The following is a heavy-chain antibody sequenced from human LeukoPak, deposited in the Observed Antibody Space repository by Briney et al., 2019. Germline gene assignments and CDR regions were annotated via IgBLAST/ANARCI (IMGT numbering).Heavy chain of an antibody. J-gene: IGHJ4*02. Sequence: PSETLSLTCAVYGGSFSGYYWSWIRQPPGKGLEWIGEINHSGSTNYNPSLKSRVTISVDTSKNQFSLKLSSVTAADMAVYYCARDSEMATIPLGYWGQGTLVTVSS. CDR2: INHSGST. D-gene: IGHD5-24*01. CDR3: ARDSEMATIPLGY. CDR1: GGSFSGYY. V-gene: IGHV4-34*01.